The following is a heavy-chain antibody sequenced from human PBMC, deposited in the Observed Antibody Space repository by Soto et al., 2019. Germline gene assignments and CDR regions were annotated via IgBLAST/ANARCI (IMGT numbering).Heavy chain of an antibody. J-gene: IGHJ6*02. Sequence: ASVKVSCKASGYTFTSYYMHWVRQAPGQGLEWMGIINPSGGSTSYAQKFQGRVTMTRDTSTSTAYMELSSLRSEDTAVYYCARGYYYGSGRPTPGGMDVWGQGTTVTVSS. CDR2: INPSGGST. V-gene: IGHV1-46*01. D-gene: IGHD3-10*01. CDR1: GYTFTSYY. CDR3: ARGYYYGSGRPTPGGMDV.